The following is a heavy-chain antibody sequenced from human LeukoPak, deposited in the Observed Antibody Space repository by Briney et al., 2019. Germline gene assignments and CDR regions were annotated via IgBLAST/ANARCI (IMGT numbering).Heavy chain of an antibody. Sequence: SETLSLTCAVSGGSISSGGYSWSWIRQPPGKGLEWIGYIYYSGSTNYNPSLKSRVTISVDTSKNQFSLKLSSVTAADTAVYYCACGYSYGYWYFDLWGRGTLVTVSS. V-gene: IGHV4-61*08. J-gene: IGHJ2*01. D-gene: IGHD5-18*01. CDR1: GGSISSGGYS. CDR2: IYYSGST. CDR3: ACGYSYGYWYFDL.